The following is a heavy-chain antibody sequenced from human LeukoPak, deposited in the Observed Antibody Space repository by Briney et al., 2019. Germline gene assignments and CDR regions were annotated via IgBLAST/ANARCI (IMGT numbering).Heavy chain of an antibody. CDR2: IHHSGST. D-gene: IGHD3/OR15-3a*01. CDR3: ARDFWTGCHDY. CDR1: GGSISSSNW. Sequence: PSETLSLTCAVSGGSISSSNWWSWVRQPPGKGLEWIGEIHHSGSTNYNPSLKSRVTISVDTSKNQFSLNLRSVTAADTAVYYCARDFWTGCHDYWGQGTLVTVSS. V-gene: IGHV4-4*02. J-gene: IGHJ4*02.